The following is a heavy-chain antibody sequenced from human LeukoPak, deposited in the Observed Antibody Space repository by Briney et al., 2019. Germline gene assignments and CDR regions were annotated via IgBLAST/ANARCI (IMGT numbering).Heavy chain of an antibody. CDR2: ISAYNGNT. V-gene: IGHV1-18*01. J-gene: IGHJ4*02. Sequence: ASVKVSCKGGTSTNYAISWVRQAPGQGLEWMGWISAYNGNTNYAQKLQGRVTMTTGTSTSTAYMELRSLRSDDTAVYYCARALNTFHYFDYWGQGTLVTVSS. D-gene: IGHD2-2*02. CDR1: GTSTNYA. CDR3: ARALNTFHYFDY.